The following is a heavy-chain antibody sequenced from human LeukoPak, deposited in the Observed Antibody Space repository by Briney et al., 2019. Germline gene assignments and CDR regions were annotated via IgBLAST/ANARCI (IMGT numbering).Heavy chain of an antibody. J-gene: IGHJ5*02. Sequence: ASETLSLICTVSGGSISNYYWSWIRQPPGKGLEWIGYFSYSGSTNSNPSLKSRVTISVDTSKNQFSLEVNSVTAADTAVYYCARDLGLTISANWFDPWGQGTLVTVSS. CDR3: ARDLGLTISANWFDP. CDR2: FSYSGST. CDR1: GGSISNYY. V-gene: IGHV4-59*12. D-gene: IGHD3-9*01.